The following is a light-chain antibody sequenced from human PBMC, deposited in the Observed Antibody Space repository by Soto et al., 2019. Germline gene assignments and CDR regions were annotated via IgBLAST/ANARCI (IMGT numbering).Light chain of an antibody. CDR2: DVS. CDR3: CSYTSGSTIYV. Sequence: QSVLTQPASVSGSPGQSITISCTGTSSDVGGYNSVSWYQQHPGKAPKLMIFDVSSRPSGVSNRFSGSKSGNTASLTISGLQAEDEADYYCCSYTSGSTIYVFGTGTKVTVL. J-gene: IGLJ1*01. V-gene: IGLV2-14*01. CDR1: SSDVGGYNS.